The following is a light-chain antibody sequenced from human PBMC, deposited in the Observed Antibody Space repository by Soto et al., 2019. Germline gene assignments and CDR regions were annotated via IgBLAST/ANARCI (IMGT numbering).Light chain of an antibody. Sequence: EIVLTQSPGTLSLSPGERAILSCGASQTVSSVYLAWYQQKPGLAPRLLIYDAYSRATGIPDRFSGSWSGTDFTLTISRLEPEDFAVYYCQHYDSPPYTFGQGTKLEIK. V-gene: IGKV3D-20*01. J-gene: IGKJ2*01. CDR1: QTVSSVY. CDR3: QHYDSPPYT. CDR2: DAY.